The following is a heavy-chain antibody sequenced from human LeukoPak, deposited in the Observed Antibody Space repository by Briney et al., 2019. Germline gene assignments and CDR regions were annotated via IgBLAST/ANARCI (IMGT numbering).Heavy chain of an antibody. J-gene: IGHJ4*02. V-gene: IGHV4-61*05. CDR1: GGSISSSNYY. D-gene: IGHD5-12*01. CDR2: IYYSGST. CDR3: ARSEGYSGWVFDY. Sequence: SETLSLTCTVSGGSISSSNYYWAWIRQPPGKGLEWIGYIYYSGSTNYNPSLKSRVTISVDTSKNQFSLKLSSVTAADTAVYYCARSEGYSGWVFDYWGQGTLVTVSS.